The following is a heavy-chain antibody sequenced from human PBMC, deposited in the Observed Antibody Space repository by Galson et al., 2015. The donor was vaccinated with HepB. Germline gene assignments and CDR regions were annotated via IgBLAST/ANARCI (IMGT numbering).Heavy chain of an antibody. D-gene: IGHD3-22*01. CDR1: GFSFSRYW. J-gene: IGHJ4*02. V-gene: IGHV3-7*01. Sequence: SLRLSCAASGFSFSRYWMSWVRQAPGKGLEWVANIKQDGSEKYYVDSVKGRFTISRDNAKNSLYLQMDSLRAEDTAVYYCARMDDSSGYYYVYFDYWGQGTLVTVSS. CDR3: ARMDDSSGYYYVYFDY. CDR2: IKQDGSEK.